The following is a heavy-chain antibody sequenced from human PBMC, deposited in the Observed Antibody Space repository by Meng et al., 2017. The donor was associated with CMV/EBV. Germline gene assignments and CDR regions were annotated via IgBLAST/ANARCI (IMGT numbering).Heavy chain of an antibody. V-gene: IGHV3-23*01. Sequence: GGSLRLSCAASGFTFSSYAMSWVRQAPGKGLEWVSAISGSGGSTYYADSVKGRFTISRDNSKNTLYLQMNSLRAEDTAVYYCAKGNYDFWSGSQILHYYYGMDVWGQGTTVTVSS. D-gene: IGHD3-3*01. CDR3: AKGNYDFWSGSQILHYYYGMDV. CDR2: ISGSGGST. CDR1: GFTFSSYA. J-gene: IGHJ6*02.